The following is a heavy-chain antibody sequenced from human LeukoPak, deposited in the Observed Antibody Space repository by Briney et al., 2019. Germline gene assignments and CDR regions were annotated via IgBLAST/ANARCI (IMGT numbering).Heavy chain of an antibody. D-gene: IGHD2-2*01. Sequence: SETLSLTCTVSGGSISVYYWSWIRQFPGKGLEWIGYIYYSGSTKYNPSLKGRVTTSIDTSKNQFSLKLSSVTAADTAVYYCARLMVVPPGDWFDPWGQGTLVTVSS. CDR1: GGSISVYY. V-gene: IGHV4-59*08. J-gene: IGHJ5*02. CDR2: IYYSGST. CDR3: ARLMVVPPGDWFDP.